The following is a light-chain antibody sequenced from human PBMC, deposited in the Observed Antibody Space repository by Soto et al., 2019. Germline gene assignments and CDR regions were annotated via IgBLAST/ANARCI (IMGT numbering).Light chain of an antibody. CDR2: GNT. CDR1: SSNIGAGYA. Sequence: QSFLTQPPSVSGAPGRRVTIACTGSSSNIGAGYAVHWYQQLPGKAPKLLIYGNTNRPSGVPDRFSGSKSGTSASLAITGLQAEDEADYYCQSYDSSLSASYVFGGGTKVTVL. V-gene: IGLV1-40*01. CDR3: QSYDSSLSASYV. J-gene: IGLJ1*01.